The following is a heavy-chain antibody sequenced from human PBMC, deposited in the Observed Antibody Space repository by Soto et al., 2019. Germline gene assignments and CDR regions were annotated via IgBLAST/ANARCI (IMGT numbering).Heavy chain of an antibody. V-gene: IGHV4-34*01. CDR1: GGSLSDYH. J-gene: IGHJ4*02. CDR2: ISHSGDT. Sequence: SETLSLTCAVHGGSLSDYHWSWIRQSPGKGLEWIGEISHSGDTSYNPSLKGRLSISLDTSNKQFSVRLSSVTAADTAVYYCAGERGSFDTWGQGTKVTVYS. D-gene: IGHD3-16*01. CDR3: AGERGSFDT.